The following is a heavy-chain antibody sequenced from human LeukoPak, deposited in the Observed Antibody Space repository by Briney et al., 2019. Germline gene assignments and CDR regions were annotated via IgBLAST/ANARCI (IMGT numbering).Heavy chain of an antibody. CDR3: IFAAAGPAY. V-gene: IGHV3-15*01. CDR2: IKGKTDSGTP. D-gene: IGHD6-13*01. Sequence: GGSLRLSCAASGFTFSSAWMTWVRQAPGKGLEWVGRIKGKTDSGTPDYAAPVKGRFTISRDHSEDTLYLQMSSLKTEDTAVYYCIFAAAGPAYWGQGALVTVSS. J-gene: IGHJ4*02. CDR1: GFTFSSAW.